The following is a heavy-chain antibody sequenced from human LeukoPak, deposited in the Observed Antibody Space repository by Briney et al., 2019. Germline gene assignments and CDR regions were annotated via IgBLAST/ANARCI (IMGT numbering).Heavy chain of an antibody. CDR1: GVSIRSYY. J-gene: IGHJ4*02. Sequence: SETLSLTRSVSGVSIRSYYWSWIRQPPGKGLEWIGYVYNCGKTSSDYNPPHKSRVTISMDTSRKDFSLKLPSVTSADTAVYYCARHRYGGNAHFDSWGQGTLVTVSS. CDR3: ARHRYGGNAHFDS. V-gene: IGHV4-59*01. CDR2: VYNCGKTSS. D-gene: IGHD4-23*01.